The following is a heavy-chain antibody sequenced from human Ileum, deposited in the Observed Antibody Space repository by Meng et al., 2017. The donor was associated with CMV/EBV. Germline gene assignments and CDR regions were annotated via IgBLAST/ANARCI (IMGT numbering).Heavy chain of an antibody. Sequence: ASVKVSCKASGYTFTSYDINWVRQATGQGLEWMGWMNPNSGNTGYAQKFQGRVTMTRNTSISTAYMELSSLRSEDTAVYYCARGRPALVPAAIWGYYYYGMDVWGQGTTVTVSS. CDR1: GYTFTSYD. CDR2: MNPNSGNT. V-gene: IGHV1-8*01. J-gene: IGHJ6*02. D-gene: IGHD2-2*02. CDR3: ARGRPALVPAAIWGYYYYGMDV.